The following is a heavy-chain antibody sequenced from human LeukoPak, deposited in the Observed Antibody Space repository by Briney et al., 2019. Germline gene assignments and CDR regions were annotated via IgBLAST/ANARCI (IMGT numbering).Heavy chain of an antibody. D-gene: IGHD3-9*01. V-gene: IGHV3-48*04. CDR1: GFTFSSYA. CDR3: ARSDYDILTGPSDY. Sequence: GGSLRLSCAASGFTFSSYAMHWVRQAPGKGLEWVSYISSSSSTIYYADSVKGRFTISRDNAKNSLYLQMNSLRAEDTAVYYCARSDYDILTGPSDYWGQGTLVTVSS. J-gene: IGHJ4*02. CDR2: ISSSSSTI.